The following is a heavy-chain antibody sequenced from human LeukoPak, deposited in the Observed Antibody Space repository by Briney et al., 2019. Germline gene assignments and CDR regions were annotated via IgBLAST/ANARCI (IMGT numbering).Heavy chain of an antibody. D-gene: IGHD4-23*01. CDR2: ISYDGSNK. J-gene: IGHJ6*02. V-gene: IGHV3-30-3*01. Sequence: GGSLRLSCAASGFTFSSYAMHWVRQAPGKGLEWVAVISYDGSNKYYAGSVKGRFTISRDNSKNTLYLQMNSLRAEDTAVYYCARDSPAGGNGYYYYGMDVWGQGTTVTVSS. CDR3: ARDSPAGGNGYYYYGMDV. CDR1: GFTFSSYA.